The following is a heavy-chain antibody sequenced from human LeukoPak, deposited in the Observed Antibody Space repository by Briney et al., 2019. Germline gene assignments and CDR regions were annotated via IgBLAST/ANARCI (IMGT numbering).Heavy chain of an antibody. Sequence: ASVKVSCKASGGTFSSYAISWVRQAPGQGLEWMGGIIPIFGTANYAQKSQGRVTITTDESTSTAYMELSSLRSEDTAVYYCARGRALRKWFDPWGQGTLVTVSS. CDR3: ARGRALRKWFDP. V-gene: IGHV1-69*05. J-gene: IGHJ5*02. CDR2: IIPIFGTA. CDR1: GGTFSSYA.